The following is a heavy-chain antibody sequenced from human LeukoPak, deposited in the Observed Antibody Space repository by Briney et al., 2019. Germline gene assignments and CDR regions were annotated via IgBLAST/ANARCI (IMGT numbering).Heavy chain of an antibody. CDR2: IKTDGSSI. CDR3: ARDSTVVPAAPDY. D-gene: IGHD2-2*01. CDR1: GFTFSSYW. V-gene: IGHV3-74*01. Sequence: GGSLRLSCAASGFTFSSYWMHWVRQVPGKGLVWVSRIKTDGSSISYADSVKGRFTISRDNAKNTLYLQMNSLRAEDTAVYYCARDSTVVPAAPDYWGQGTLATVSS. J-gene: IGHJ4*02.